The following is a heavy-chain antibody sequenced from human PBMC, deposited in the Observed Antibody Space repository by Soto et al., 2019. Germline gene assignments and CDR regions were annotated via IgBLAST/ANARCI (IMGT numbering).Heavy chain of an antibody. V-gene: IGHV3-15*07. CDR1: GFTFSSDW. D-gene: IGHD3-22*01. CDR2: IKSKTDGGTT. J-gene: IGHJ4*02. CDR3: TTFRNYYDGIGYYLGDF. Sequence: GGSLRLSCAASGFTFSSDWMNWVRQAPGKGLEWVGRIKSKTDGGTTDYAAPVKGRFTISRDDSKNTLYLQMNSLKTEDTAEYFCTTFRNYYDGIGYYLGDFWGQGTLVTVSS.